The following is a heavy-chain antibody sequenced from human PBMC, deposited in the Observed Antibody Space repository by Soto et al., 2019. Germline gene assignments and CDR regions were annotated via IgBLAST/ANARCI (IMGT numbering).Heavy chain of an antibody. Sequence: QVQLQESGPGLVKPSQTLSLTCTVSGGSVSNGDYYCTWIRQPPGKGLEWIGYIYYSGTTYYDPSPKSRVNIPRDRSKKQFSLTLTSVTAADTAVYYCAPGPDNSNLDYWGPRPLVIVSS. V-gene: IGHV4-30-4*01. J-gene: IGHJ4*02. CDR1: GGSVSNGDYY. D-gene: IGHD4-4*01. CDR3: APGPDNSNLDY. CDR2: IYYSGTT.